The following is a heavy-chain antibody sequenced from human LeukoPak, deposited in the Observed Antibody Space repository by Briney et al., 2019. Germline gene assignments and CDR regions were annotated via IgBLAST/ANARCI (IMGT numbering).Heavy chain of an antibody. Sequence: PRGSLRLSCAASGFTFSSYSMNWVRQAPGKGLEWVSYISSGSSTISYADSVKGRFTISRDNAKNSLYLQMNSLRAEDTAVYYCARETLLDYWGQGTLVTVSS. CDR1: GFTFSSYS. CDR2: ISSGSSTI. J-gene: IGHJ4*02. CDR3: ARETLLDY. V-gene: IGHV3-48*01.